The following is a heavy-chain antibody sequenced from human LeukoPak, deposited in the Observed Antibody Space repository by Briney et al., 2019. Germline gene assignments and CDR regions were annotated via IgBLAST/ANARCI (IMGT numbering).Heavy chain of an antibody. CDR1: GGSFSGYY. D-gene: IGHD1-26*01. J-gene: IGHJ4*02. Sequence: ASETLSLTCAVYGGSFSGYYWSWIRQPPGKGLEWIGEINHSGSTNYNPSLKSRVTISVDTSKNQFSLKLGSVTAADTAVYYCARGYYRVDYWGQGTLVTVSS. V-gene: IGHV4-34*01. CDR2: INHSGST. CDR3: ARGYYRVDY.